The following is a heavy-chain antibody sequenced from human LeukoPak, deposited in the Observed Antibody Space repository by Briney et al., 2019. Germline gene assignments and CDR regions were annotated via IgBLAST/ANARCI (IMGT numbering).Heavy chain of an antibody. V-gene: IGHV1-2*02. CDR1: GYIFTGYY. J-gene: IGHJ4*02. CDR2: INPNSGGT. Sequence: GASVKVSCKASGYIFTGYYMHWVRQAPGQGLEWMGWINPNSGGTNYAQKFQGRVTMTRDPSISTAHMELSRLRSDDTAVYYCAFYCSSTSCYLGNDYWGQGTLVTVPS. D-gene: IGHD2-2*01. CDR3: AFYCSSTSCYLGNDY.